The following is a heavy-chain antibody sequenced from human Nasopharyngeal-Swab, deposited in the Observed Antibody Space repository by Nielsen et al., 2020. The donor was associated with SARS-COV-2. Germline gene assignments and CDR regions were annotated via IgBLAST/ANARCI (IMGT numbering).Heavy chain of an antibody. CDR1: GDSIAYSTFY. J-gene: IGHJ4*02. CDR2: IYYNGNT. V-gene: IGHV4-39*01. D-gene: IGHD6-13*01. CDR3: VRSSSWYYFDY. Sequence: SETLSLTCTVSGDSIAYSTFYWGWIRQPPGKGLEWIGNIYYNGNTYQNPSLKSRLTISVDKSKNQFSLQLSSVTAADTAVYYCVRSSSWYYFDYWAQGTQGTVSS.